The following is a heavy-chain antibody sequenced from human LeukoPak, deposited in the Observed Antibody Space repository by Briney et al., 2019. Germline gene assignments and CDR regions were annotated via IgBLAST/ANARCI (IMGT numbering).Heavy chain of an antibody. Sequence: GGSLRLSCAASGFTFSSYWMHWVRHAPGKGLVWVSRINSDGSSTSYADSVEGRFTISRDNAKNTLYLQMNSLRAEDTAVYYCTRALLGDFTNYWGQGTLVTVSS. CDR2: INSDGSST. CDR1: GFTFSSYW. J-gene: IGHJ4*02. V-gene: IGHV3-74*01. D-gene: IGHD3-10*01. CDR3: TRALLGDFTNY.